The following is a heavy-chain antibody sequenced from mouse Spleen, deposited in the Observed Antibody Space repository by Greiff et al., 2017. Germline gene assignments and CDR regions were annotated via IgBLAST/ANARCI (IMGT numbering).Heavy chain of an antibody. Sequence: EVQLVESGGGLVKPGGSLKLSCAASGFTFSSYAMSWVRQSPEKRLEWVAEISSGGSYTYYPDTVTGRFTISRDNAKNTLYLEMSSLRSEDTAMYYCARTSMITTTNAMDYWGQGTSVTVSS. D-gene: IGHD2-4*01. V-gene: IGHV5-9-4*01. CDR1: GFTFSSYA. CDR2: ISSGGSYT. J-gene: IGHJ4*01. CDR3: ARTSMITTTNAMDY.